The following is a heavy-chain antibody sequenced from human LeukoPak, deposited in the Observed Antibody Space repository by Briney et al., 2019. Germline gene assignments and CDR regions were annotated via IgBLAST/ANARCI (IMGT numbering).Heavy chain of an antibody. Sequence: GASVKVSYKASGYTFTSYGISWVRQAPGQGLEWMGWISAYNGNTNYAQKLQGRVTMTTDTSTSTAYMELRSLRSDDTAVYYCAREFGIYDFWSGYWKNRNWFDPWGQGTLVTVSS. V-gene: IGHV1-18*01. J-gene: IGHJ5*02. CDR3: AREFGIYDFWSGYWKNRNWFDP. D-gene: IGHD3-3*01. CDR2: ISAYNGNT. CDR1: GYTFTSYG.